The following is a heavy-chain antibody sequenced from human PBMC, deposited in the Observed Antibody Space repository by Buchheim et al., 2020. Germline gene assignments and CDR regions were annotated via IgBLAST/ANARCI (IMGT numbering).Heavy chain of an antibody. J-gene: IGHJ5*02. V-gene: IGHV2-5*01. CDR1: GFSLTTSGMG. CDR3: GHTSYVTEPRWFDP. CDR2: IYWNGHN. Sequence: QITLKESGPTLVKPTQTLTLTCSFSGFSLTTSGMGVGWIRQPPGKALEWLAVIYWNGHNYYSSSLKNRLTITKDTSGNQVVLTLTNMDSVDTATYYCGHTSYVTEPRWFDPWGQGTL. D-gene: IGHD3-10*02.